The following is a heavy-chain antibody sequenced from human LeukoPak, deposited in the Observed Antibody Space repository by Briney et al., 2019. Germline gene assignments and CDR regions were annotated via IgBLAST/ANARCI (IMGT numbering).Heavy chain of an antibody. D-gene: IGHD1-26*01. J-gene: IGHJ4*02. CDR1: GFTFSSYG. CDR3: AKDRFAGATRYYLDY. Sequence: GRSLRLSCAASGFTFSSYGMHWVRQAPGEGLEWVAVISYDGSNKYYADSVKGRFTISRDNSKNTVYLQMNSLRAEDTAVYYCAKDRFAGATRYYLDYWGQGTLVTVSS. CDR2: ISYDGSNK. V-gene: IGHV3-30*18.